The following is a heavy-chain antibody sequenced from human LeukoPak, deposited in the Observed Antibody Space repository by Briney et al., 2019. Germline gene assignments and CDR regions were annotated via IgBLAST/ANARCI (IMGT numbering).Heavy chain of an antibody. V-gene: IGHV4-59*12. D-gene: IGHD3-10*01. J-gene: IGHJ4*02. CDR1: GGSISSYY. CDR2: IYYSGST. CDR3: AGRSGSYYNGTFDY. Sequence: PSETLSLTCSVSGGSISSYYWSWIRQPPGKGLEWIGYIYYSGSTNYNPSLKSRVTISVDTSKNQFSLKLSSVTAADTAVYYCAGRSGSYYNGTFDYWGQGTLVTVSS.